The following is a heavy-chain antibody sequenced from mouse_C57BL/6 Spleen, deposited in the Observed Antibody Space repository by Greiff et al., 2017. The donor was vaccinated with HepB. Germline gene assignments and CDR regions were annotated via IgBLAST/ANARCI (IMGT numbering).Heavy chain of an antibody. J-gene: IGHJ2*01. CDR3: TRGGSPYYFDY. Sequence: LQESGAELVRPGASVTLSCKASGYTFTDYEMHWVKQTPVHGLEWIGAIDPETGGTAYNQKFKGKAILTADKYTSTAYMELRSLTSEDTAVYYCTRGGSPYYFDYWGQGTTLRVSS. CDR1: GYTFTDYE. D-gene: IGHD1-1*02. V-gene: IGHV1-15*01. CDR2: IDPETGGT.